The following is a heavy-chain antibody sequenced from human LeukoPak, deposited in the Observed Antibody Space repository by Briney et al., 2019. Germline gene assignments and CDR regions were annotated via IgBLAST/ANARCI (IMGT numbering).Heavy chain of an antibody. CDR3: ATESYSSSWYYYYYGMDV. CDR2: IIPIFGTA. J-gene: IGHJ6*02. D-gene: IGHD6-13*01. V-gene: IGHV1-69*13. Sequence: SVKVSCKASGYTFTSYGISWVRQAPGQGLEWMGGIIPIFGTANYAQKFQGRVTITADESTSTAYMELSSLRSEDTAVYYCATESYSSSWYYYYYGMDVWGQGTTVTVSS. CDR1: GYTFTSYG.